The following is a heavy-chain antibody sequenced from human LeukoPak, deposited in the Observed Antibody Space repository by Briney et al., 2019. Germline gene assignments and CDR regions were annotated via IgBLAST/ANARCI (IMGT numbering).Heavy chain of an antibody. D-gene: IGHD3-22*01. V-gene: IGHV4-30-2*01. CDR1: GGSISSGGYY. CDR2: IYHSGST. Sequence: SETLSLTCTVSGGSISSGGYYWSWIRQPPGKGLEWIGYIYHSGSTYYNPSLKSRVTISVDTSKNQFSLKLSSLTAADTAVYYCARARVYCYDCSGYGYFDYWGQGTLVTVSS. CDR3: ARARVYCYDCSGYGYFDY. J-gene: IGHJ4*02.